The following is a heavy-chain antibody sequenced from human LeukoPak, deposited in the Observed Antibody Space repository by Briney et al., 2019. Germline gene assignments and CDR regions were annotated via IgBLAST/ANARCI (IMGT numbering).Heavy chain of an antibody. CDR1: GGTFSSYA. J-gene: IGHJ3*02. CDR2: IIPIFGTA. D-gene: IGHD1-26*01. V-gene: IGHV1-69*05. CDR3: ATPDSSGNYYRYDAFDI. Sequence: SVKVSLKASGGTFSSYAISWVRQAPGQGLEWMGRIIPIFGTANYAQKFQGRVTITTDESTSTAYMELSSLRSEDTAVYYCATPDSSGNYYRYDAFDIWGQGTMVTVSS.